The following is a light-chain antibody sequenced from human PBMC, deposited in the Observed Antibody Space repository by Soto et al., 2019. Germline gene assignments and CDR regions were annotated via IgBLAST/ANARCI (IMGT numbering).Light chain of an antibody. CDR2: QTS. V-gene: IGKV3-11*01. Sequence: EIVMTQSPATLSVSPGERATLSCRASQSVSSNLAWYQQKPGQAPRLLIYQTSIRAAGIPARFSGSGSGTDFTLTISSLEPEDFAVYYCQQRSNWPQLTFGGGTKVDI. CDR1: QSVSSN. CDR3: QQRSNWPQLT. J-gene: IGKJ4*01.